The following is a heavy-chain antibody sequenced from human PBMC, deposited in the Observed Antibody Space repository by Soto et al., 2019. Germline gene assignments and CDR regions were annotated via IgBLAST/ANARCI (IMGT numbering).Heavy chain of an antibody. CDR3: ARVGAFREYCSGTNCYTFDY. Sequence: GGSLRLSCAASGFTFRIYGMIWVRQAPGKGPEWISYISGSSEFTLYTDSVKGRVTVSRDNAKNSLFLQMNSLRAEDTAVYHCARVGAFREYCSGTNCYTFDYWGQGTLVTVSS. J-gene: IGHJ4*02. CDR2: ISGSSEFT. D-gene: IGHD2-2*02. CDR1: GFTFRIYG. V-gene: IGHV3-21*01.